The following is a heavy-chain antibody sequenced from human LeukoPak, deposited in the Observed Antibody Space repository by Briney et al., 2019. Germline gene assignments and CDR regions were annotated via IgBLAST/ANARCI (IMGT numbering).Heavy chain of an antibody. V-gene: IGHV1-18*01. D-gene: IGHD4-17*01. J-gene: IGHJ4*02. CDR3: TRDPDGDYDFDY. Sequence: ASVKVSCKAAGFTFTSYGISWVRQAPGQGLEWTGWIDAYNGKTNYAKNFQGRITVTRDTSTKMAYMELRSLRSDDTAVYYCTRDPDGDYDFDYWGQGTLVTVSS. CDR1: GFTFTSYG. CDR2: IDAYNGKT.